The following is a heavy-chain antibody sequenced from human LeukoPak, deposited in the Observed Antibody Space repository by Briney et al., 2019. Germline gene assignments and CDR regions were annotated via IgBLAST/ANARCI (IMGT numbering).Heavy chain of an antibody. CDR1: GGSISSGSYY. D-gene: IGHD3-22*01. J-gene: IGHJ3*02. CDR2: IYTSGST. V-gene: IGHV4-61*02. Sequence: PSQTLSLTCTVSGGSISSGSYYWSWIRQPAGKGLEWIGRIYTSGSTNYNPSLKSRVTISVDTSKNQFSLKLSSVTAADTAVYYCAREGYYDSSGYSTTPGAFDIWGQGTMVTVSS. CDR3: AREGYYDSSGYSTTPGAFDI.